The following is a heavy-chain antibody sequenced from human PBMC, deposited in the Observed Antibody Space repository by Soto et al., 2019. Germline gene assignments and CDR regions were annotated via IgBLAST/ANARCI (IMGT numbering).Heavy chain of an antibody. Sequence: QITLKESGPTLVKPTQTLTLTCTFSGFSLSNSGMGVGWIRQPPGKALEWLALIYWDDDKRYSPSLKNRLTIIKDTSRNQVVLTLTNIDPVDTATYYCAHRTGVIKEFQLWGQGTLVTVSS. CDR2: IYWDDDK. CDR3: AHRTGVIKEFQL. V-gene: IGHV2-5*02. CDR1: GFSLSNSGMG. D-gene: IGHD7-27*01. J-gene: IGHJ1*01.